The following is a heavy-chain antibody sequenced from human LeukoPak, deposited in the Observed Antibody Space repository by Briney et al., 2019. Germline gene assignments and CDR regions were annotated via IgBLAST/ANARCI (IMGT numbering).Heavy chain of an antibody. D-gene: IGHD6-19*01. CDR3: ARGGTSGWRTPNDDY. CDR2: SSPYNGNT. CDR1: GYTFTTYG. J-gene: IGHJ4*02. Sequence: GASVKVSCKASGYTFTTYGISWVRQAPGQGLEWMGWSSPYNGNTNYAQKLRGRVTMTTDTSTSTAYMELRSLRSDDTAVYYYARGGTSGWRTPNDDYWGQGTLVTVSS. V-gene: IGHV1-18*01.